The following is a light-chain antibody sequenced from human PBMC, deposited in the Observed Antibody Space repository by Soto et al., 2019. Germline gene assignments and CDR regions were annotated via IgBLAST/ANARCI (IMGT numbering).Light chain of an antibody. CDR1: SSDGGGYNY. CDR2: EVS. Sequence: QSVLTQPASVSGSPGQSITISCTGTSSDGGGYNYVSWFQQHPGKAPKLMIYEVSNRPSGVSNRFSGSNSGNTASLTISGLQAEDGADYYCSSYTSTSTHVFGTGTKVTVL. V-gene: IGLV2-14*01. J-gene: IGLJ1*01. CDR3: SSYTSTSTHV.